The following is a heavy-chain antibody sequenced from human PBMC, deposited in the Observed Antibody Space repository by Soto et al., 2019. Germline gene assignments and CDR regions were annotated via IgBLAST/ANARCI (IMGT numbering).Heavy chain of an antibody. CDR2: INPSGGST. V-gene: IGHV1-46*01. J-gene: IGHJ4*02. D-gene: IGHD6-19*01. Sequence: ASVKVSCKASGYTFTSHYMHWVRQAPGQGLEWMGIINPSGGSTSYAQKFQGRVTMTRDTSTSTVYMELSSLRSEDTAVYYCARDRSSGWFDYWGQGTLVTVSS. CDR3: ARDRSSGWFDY. CDR1: GYTFTSHY.